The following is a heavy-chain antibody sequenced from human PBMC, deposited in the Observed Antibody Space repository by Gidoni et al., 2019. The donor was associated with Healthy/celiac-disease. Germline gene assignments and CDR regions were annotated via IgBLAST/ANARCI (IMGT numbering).Heavy chain of an antibody. D-gene: IGHD6-6*01. CDR3: AQSIAAQGSYYYYGMDV. V-gene: IGHV3-11*06. Sequence: QVQLVESGGGLVKPGGSLRLSCADSGFTFSDYYMSWIRQAPGKGLEWVSYISSSSSYTNYADSVKGRFTISRDNAKNSLYLQMNSLRAEDTAVYYCAQSIAAQGSYYYYGMDVWGQGTTVTVSS. CDR2: ISSSSSYT. J-gene: IGHJ6*02. CDR1: GFTFSDYY.